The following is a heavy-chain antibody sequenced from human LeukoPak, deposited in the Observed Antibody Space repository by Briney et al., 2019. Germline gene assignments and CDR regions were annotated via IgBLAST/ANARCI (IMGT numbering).Heavy chain of an antibody. J-gene: IGHJ4*02. CDR1: GFTFSSYS. CDR3: ARAKVVGTTLFDY. Sequence: GGSLRLSCAASGFTFSSYSMHWVRQAPGKGLVWVSHIKSDGRSTNYADSVKGRFTISRDNAKNTVYLQMDSLRAEDTAVYFCARAKVVGTTLFDYWGQGTLVTVSS. V-gene: IGHV3-74*01. D-gene: IGHD6-19*01. CDR2: IKSDGRST.